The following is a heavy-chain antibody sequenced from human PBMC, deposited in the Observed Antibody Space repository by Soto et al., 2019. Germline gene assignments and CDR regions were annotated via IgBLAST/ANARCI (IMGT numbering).Heavy chain of an antibody. CDR2: IYHTGTT. CDR1: GGSITTSDYS. CDR3: VRERTIFGVAPGGGVDV. D-gene: IGHD3-3*01. Sequence: QLQLQESGSGLVKPSQTLSLTCAVSGGSITTSDYSWSWIRQPPGRGLESIGSIYHTGTTHYIPSLKSRVTMSLDKSKNQFSLDLTSMTAADTAVYYCVRERTIFGVAPGGGVDVWGRGTTVTVSS. V-gene: IGHV4-30-2*01. J-gene: IGHJ6*02.